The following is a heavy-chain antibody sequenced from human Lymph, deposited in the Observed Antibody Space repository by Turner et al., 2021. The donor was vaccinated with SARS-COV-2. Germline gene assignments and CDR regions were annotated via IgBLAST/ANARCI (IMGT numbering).Heavy chain of an antibody. J-gene: IGHJ6*02. Sequence: EVQLVASGGGLVQPGRSLRLSCAASGFTFDDYAMHWVRQAPGKGLEWVSGISWNSGSIGYADSVKGRFTISRDNAKNSLYLQMNSLRAEDTALYYCAKDLGTGYYYYGMDVWGQGTTVTVSS. V-gene: IGHV3-9*01. CDR3: AKDLGTGYYYYGMDV. CDR1: GFTFDDYA. D-gene: IGHD3-16*01. CDR2: ISWNSGSI.